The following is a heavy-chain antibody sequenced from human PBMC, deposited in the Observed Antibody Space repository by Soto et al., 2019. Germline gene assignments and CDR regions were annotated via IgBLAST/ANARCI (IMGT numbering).Heavy chain of an antibody. CDR1: GYTFTSYG. CDR3: ARDLRYGSGSYHSFDP. D-gene: IGHD3-10*01. CDR2: ISAYNGKT. Sequence: ASVKVSCKASGYTFTSYGISWVRQAPGQGLEWMGWISAYNGKTNYAQKLQGRVTMTTDTSTSTAYMGLRSLRSDDTAVYYCARDLRYGSGSYHSFDPWGQGTLVTVSS. V-gene: IGHV1-18*01. J-gene: IGHJ5*02.